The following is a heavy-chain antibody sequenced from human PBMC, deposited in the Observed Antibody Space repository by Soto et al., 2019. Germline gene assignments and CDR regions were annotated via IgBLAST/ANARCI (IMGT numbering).Heavy chain of an antibody. CDR1: GFTFSRYW. CDR2: IVSDGSRT. Sequence: XVSLRLSCAGSGFTFSRYWMHWVRQVPGKGLVWVSNIVSDGSRTTYADSVKGRFTISRDNAKNTLYLQMDSLRVEDTAIYYCATDANAEPFDLWGQGTLVTVSS. J-gene: IGHJ4*02. V-gene: IGHV3-74*01. CDR3: ATDANAEPFDL.